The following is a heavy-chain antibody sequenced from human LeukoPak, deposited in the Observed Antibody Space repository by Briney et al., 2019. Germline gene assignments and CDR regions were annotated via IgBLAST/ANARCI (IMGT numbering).Heavy chain of an antibody. V-gene: IGHV3-21*01. J-gene: IGHJ4*02. Sequence: GGSLRLSCAASGFTFSSYSMNWVRQAPGKGLEWVSSISSSSSYIYYADSVKGRFTISRDNAKNSLYLQMNSLRAEDTAVYYCARGRSCSSTSCYCGYWGQGTLVTVSS. CDR1: GFTFSSYS. D-gene: IGHD2-2*01. CDR2: ISSSSSYI. CDR3: ARGRSCSSTSCYCGY.